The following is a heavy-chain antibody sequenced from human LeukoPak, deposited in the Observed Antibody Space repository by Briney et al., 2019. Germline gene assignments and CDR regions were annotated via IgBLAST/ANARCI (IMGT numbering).Heavy chain of an antibody. CDR1: GGSFSGYY. Sequence: SETLSLTCAVYGGSFSGYYWSWIRQPPGKGLEWIGEINHSGSTNYNPSLKSRVTISVDTSKNQFSLKLSSVTAADTAVYYCARGRSNYYGMDVWGQGTTVTVSS. CDR3: ARGRSNYYGMDV. J-gene: IGHJ6*02. CDR2: INHSGST. V-gene: IGHV4-34*01. D-gene: IGHD1-26*01.